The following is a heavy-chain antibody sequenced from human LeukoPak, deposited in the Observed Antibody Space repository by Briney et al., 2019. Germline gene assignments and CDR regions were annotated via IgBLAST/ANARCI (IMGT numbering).Heavy chain of an antibody. CDR2: IYSGGST. CDR3: ARLLWFGESPSY. J-gene: IGHJ4*02. CDR1: GFTVSSNY. Sequence: GGALRLSCAASGFTVSSNYMSWVRQAPGKGLEWVSVIYSGGSTYYADSVKGRFTISRDNSKNTLYLQMNSLRAEDTAVYYCARLLWFGESPSYWGQGTLVTVSS. D-gene: IGHD3-10*01. V-gene: IGHV3-53*01.